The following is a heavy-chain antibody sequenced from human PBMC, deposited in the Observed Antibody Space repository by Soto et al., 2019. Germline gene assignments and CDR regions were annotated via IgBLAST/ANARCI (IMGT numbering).Heavy chain of an antibody. D-gene: IGHD6-19*01. CDR2: INSDGSST. J-gene: IGHJ3*02. V-gene: IGHV3-74*01. CDR1: GFTFSSYW. Sequence: GGSLRLSCAASGFTFSSYWMHWVRQAPGKGLVWVSRINSDGSSTSYADSVKGRFTISRDNAKNTLYLQMNSLRAEDTAVYYCARVRRPGYSSGWPTQNAFDIWGKGTTVTVSS. CDR3: ARVRRPGYSSGWPTQNAFDI.